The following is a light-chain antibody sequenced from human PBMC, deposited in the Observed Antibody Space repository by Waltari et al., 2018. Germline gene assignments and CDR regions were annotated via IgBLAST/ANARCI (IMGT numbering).Light chain of an antibody. CDR1: QSLLYTDGKTY. J-gene: IGKJ1*01. V-gene: IGKV2D-29*01. CDR2: EIS. CDR3: MQTKQFPWT. Sequence: DIVMTQTPVSLSVTPGQSASISCKSRQSLLYTDGKTYFYWYLQKAGQPPQLRIYEISKRFSGVPDRFSGSGSGTDFTLKISRVEAEDVGVYYCMQTKQFPWTLGQGTKVEVK.